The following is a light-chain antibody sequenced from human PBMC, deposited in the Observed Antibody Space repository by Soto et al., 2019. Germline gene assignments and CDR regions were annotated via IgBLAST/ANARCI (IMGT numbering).Light chain of an antibody. Sequence: EIVLTQSPGTLYLSPGERATLSCRASQSVSSSYLAWYQQKPGQAPRLLIYGASSRATGIPDRFSCSGSGTDFTLTISRLEPEDFAVYYCQQYGSCPAVTFGGGTKEELK. J-gene: IGKJ4*01. CDR1: QSVSSSY. CDR2: GAS. V-gene: IGKV3-20*01. CDR3: QQYGSCPAVT.